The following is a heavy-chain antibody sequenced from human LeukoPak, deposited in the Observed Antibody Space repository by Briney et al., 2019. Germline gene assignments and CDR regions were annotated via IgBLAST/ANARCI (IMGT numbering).Heavy chain of an antibody. J-gene: IGHJ3*01. V-gene: IGHV4-4*07. Sequence: SETLSLTCTVSGGSVSSYYWSWIRQPAGKGLEWIGRIYTSGSTNYNPSLKSRVTISVDKSKNQFSLKLKSLTAADTAVYYCARVGGSASTLGAFDVWGQGTMVTVSS. CDR2: IYTSGST. CDR3: ARVGGSASTLGAFDV. D-gene: IGHD2-15*01. CDR1: GGSVSSYY.